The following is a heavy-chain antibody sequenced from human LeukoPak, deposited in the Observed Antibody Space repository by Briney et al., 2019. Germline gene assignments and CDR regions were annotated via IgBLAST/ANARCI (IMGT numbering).Heavy chain of an antibody. J-gene: IGHJ2*01. Sequence: PSETLSLTCTLSGDSISSSDHYWVWIRQSPGKGLEWIGSVSQSGNTYYKSSLKSRVTVSIDTSKNEFSLILTSVTAADTAEYYCARHLYYSASAFWYIDLWGRGTLSLSPQ. V-gene: IGHV4-39*01. D-gene: IGHD3-10*01. CDR2: VSQSGNT. CDR1: GDSISSSDHY. CDR3: ARHLYYSASAFWYIDL.